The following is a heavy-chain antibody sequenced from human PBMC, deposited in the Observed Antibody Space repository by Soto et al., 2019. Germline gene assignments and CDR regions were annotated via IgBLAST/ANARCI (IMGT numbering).Heavy chain of an antibody. Sequence: QVQLVQSGAEVKKPGASVKVSCKASGYTFTNSDINWVRQAPGQGLEWMGWMNPDSGHAAYAQKFQGGATLTTSTSTSPAYTELRSLGSEDTAVYYCARRPHCSGGICYYGLDNWGQGTLVTVSS. CDR1: GYTFTNSD. J-gene: IGHJ4*02. V-gene: IGHV1-8*01. CDR2: MNPDSGHA. CDR3: ARRPHCSGGICYYGLDN. D-gene: IGHD2-15*01.